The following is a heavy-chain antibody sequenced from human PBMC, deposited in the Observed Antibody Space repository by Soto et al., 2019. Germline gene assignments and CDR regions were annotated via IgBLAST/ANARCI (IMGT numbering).Heavy chain of an antibody. CDR2: MNPNSGNT. D-gene: IGHD3-16*02. V-gene: IGHV1-8*01. J-gene: IGHJ5*02. CDR1: GYAFTSYD. Sequence: QVQLVQSGAGVKKPGASVKVSCKASGYAFTSYDINWVRQATGQGLEGMGWMNPNSGNTGYAQKFQGRVTITRNTSISAAYMELSSLRCEATAVYYCARATIRYYDYVWESYRNNWFDPWGQGTLVTVSS. CDR3: ARATIRYYDYVWESYRNNWFDP.